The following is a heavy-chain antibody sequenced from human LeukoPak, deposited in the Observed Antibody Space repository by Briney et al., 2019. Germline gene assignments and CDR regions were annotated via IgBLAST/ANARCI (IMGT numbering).Heavy chain of an antibody. CDR1: GFSVSRNY. CDR3: AKGYCSSTTCYSRFDP. CDR2: ISGSAGST. V-gene: IGHV3-23*01. Sequence: GGSLRLSCAASGFSVSRNYMTWVRQAPGKGLEWVSAISGSAGSTFYADSVKGRFTISRDNSKSTLYLQMNSLRAEDTAVYYCAKGYCSSTTCYSRFDPWGQGTLVTVSS. J-gene: IGHJ5*02. D-gene: IGHD2-2*01.